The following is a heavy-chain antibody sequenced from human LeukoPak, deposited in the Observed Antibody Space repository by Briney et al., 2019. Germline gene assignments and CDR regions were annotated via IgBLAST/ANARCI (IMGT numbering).Heavy chain of an antibody. CDR2: ISSSSNYI. J-gene: IGHJ4*02. CDR1: GFTFSSYS. D-gene: IGHD6-13*01. Sequence: KTGGSLILSCAASGFTFSSYSMNWVRQAPGKGLEWVSSISSSSNYIYNADSVKGRFTISRDNAKNSLYLQMNSLRAEDTALYYCARATGYDATFDYWGQGTLVTVSS. V-gene: IGHV3-21*01. CDR3: ARATGYDATFDY.